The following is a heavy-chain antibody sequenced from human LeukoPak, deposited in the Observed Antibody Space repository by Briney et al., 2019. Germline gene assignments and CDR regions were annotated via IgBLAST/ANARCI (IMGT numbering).Heavy chain of an antibody. V-gene: IGHV3-23*01. Sequence: PGGSLSLTCSAYAFTVSSYAMVRHGQAPGKGLEWVSAISGSGGSTYYADSVKGRFTISRDNSKNTLYLQMNSLRAEDTAVYYCAKACERVGALWHLEYWGQGTLVTVSS. J-gene: IGHJ4*02. D-gene: IGHD2-2*01. CDR1: AFTVSSYA. CDR3: AKACERVGALWHLEY. CDR2: ISGSGGST.